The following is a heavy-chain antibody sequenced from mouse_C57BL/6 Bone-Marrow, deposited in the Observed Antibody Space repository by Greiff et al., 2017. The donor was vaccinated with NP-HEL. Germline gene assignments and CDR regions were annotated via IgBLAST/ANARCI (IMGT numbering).Heavy chain of an antibody. CDR3: AGFPYYYAMVY. CDR1: GYTFTSYW. CDR2: IHPNSGST. V-gene: IGHV1-64*01. J-gene: IGHJ4*01. Sequence: QVQLQQSGAELVKPGASVKLSCKASGYTFTSYWMHWVKQRPGQGLEWIGMIHPNSGSTNYNEKFKSKATLTVDKSSSTAYMQLSSLTSEDSAVYYCAGFPYYYAMVYWGQGTSVTVSS.